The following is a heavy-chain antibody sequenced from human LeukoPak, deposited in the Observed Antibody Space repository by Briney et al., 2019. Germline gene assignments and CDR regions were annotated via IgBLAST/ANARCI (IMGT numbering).Heavy chain of an antibody. CDR2: INPNSGGT. CDR1: GGTFSSYA. CDR3: ARWAYSSSSVDY. J-gene: IGHJ4*02. V-gene: IGHV1-2*02. Sequence: ASVKVSCKASGGTFSSYAISWVRQAPGQGLEWMGWINPNSGGTNYAQKFQGRVTTTRDTSISTAYMELGRLRSDDTAVYYCARWAYSSSSVDYWGQGTLVTVSS. D-gene: IGHD6-6*01.